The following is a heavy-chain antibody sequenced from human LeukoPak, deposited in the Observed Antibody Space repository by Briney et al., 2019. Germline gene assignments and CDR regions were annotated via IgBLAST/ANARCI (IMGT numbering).Heavy chain of an antibody. Sequence: GGSLRLSCAASGLTVSANCMSWVRQAPGKGLEWVALIYSGGTIFYGDSVKGRLTISRDDSKNTLYVQMNSLRAEDTAVYYCARRYCSGDTCYFFDFWGQGTLVTVSS. D-gene: IGHD2-15*01. CDR1: GLTVSANC. CDR2: IYSGGTI. V-gene: IGHV3-53*01. CDR3: ARRYCSGDTCYFFDF. J-gene: IGHJ4*02.